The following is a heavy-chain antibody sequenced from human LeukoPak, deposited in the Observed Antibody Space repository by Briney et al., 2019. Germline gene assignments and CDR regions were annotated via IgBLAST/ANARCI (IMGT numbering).Heavy chain of an antibody. CDR2: IYHSGST. V-gene: IGHV4-34*01. Sequence: SETLSLTCAVYGGSFSGYYWSWIRQPPGKRLEWIGVIYHSGSTKYNPSLKSRVTISADTSKNQFSLKLTSVTAADTAVYYCARDSGRYCSGGSCYVNWFDPWGPGTLVTVSS. CDR1: GGSFSGYY. J-gene: IGHJ5*02. D-gene: IGHD2-15*01. CDR3: ARDSGRYCSGGSCYVNWFDP.